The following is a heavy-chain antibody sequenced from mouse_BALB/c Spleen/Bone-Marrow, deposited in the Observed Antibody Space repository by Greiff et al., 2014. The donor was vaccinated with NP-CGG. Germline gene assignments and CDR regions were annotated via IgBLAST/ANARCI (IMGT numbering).Heavy chain of an antibody. J-gene: IGHJ4*01. CDR3: SRITTATGAMDY. Sequence: VKLMESGPGLVAPSQSLSITCTVSGFSLTSYGVHWVRQPPGKGLEWLGVIWADGSTNYNSALMSRLSISKDNYKSQVFLKMNSLQTDDTAMYYCSRITTATGAMDYWGQGTSVTVSS. D-gene: IGHD1-2*01. CDR1: GFSLTSYG. CDR2: IWADGST. V-gene: IGHV2-9*02.